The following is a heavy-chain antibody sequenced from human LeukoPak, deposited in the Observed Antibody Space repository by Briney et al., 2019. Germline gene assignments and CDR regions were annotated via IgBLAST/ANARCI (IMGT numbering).Heavy chain of an antibody. Sequence: SETLSLTCTVSGGSISSYYWSWIRQPPGKGLEWIGYIYYSGSTNYNPSLKSRVTISVDTSKNQFSLKLSSVTAADTAVYYCARHGPGPLTGSGYDYWGQGTLVTVSS. D-gene: IGHD3-3*01. V-gene: IGHV4-59*08. CDR3: ARHGPGPLTGSGYDY. CDR2: IYYSGST. J-gene: IGHJ4*02. CDR1: GGSISSYY.